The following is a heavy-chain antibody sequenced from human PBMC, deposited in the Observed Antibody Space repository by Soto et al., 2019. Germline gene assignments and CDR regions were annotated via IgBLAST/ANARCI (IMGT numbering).Heavy chain of an antibody. Sequence: QVHLQQWGAGLLKPSETLSLTCAVYGGSFSGYFWSWIRQPPGKGVEWIGEVNHSGSTNYNPSLKSRVTISVDTSKKQFSLKLSSVTAADTAMYYCARGKEVTAVFSYYAKMDVWGQGTTVTVSS. D-gene: IGHD2-21*02. CDR2: VNHSGST. CDR1: GGSFSGYF. V-gene: IGHV4-34*01. J-gene: IGHJ6*02. CDR3: ARGKEVTAVFSYYAKMDV.